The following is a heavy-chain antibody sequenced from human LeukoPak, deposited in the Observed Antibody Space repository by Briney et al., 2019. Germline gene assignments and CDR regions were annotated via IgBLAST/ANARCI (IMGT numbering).Heavy chain of an antibody. V-gene: IGHV3-21*01. J-gene: IGHJ3*02. CDR2: ISSSSSYI. D-gene: IGHD3-9*01. Sequence: PGGSLRLSCAASGFTFSSYSMNWVRQAPGKGLEWVSSISSSSSYIYYADSVKGRFTISRDNAKNSLYLQMNSLRAEDTAVYYCARSDGRLRYFDWPDAFDIWGQGTMVTVSS. CDR1: GFTFSSYS. CDR3: ARSDGRLRYFDWPDAFDI.